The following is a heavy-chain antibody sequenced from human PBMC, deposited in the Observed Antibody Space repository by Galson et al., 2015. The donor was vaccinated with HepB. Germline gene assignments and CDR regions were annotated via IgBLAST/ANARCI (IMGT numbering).Heavy chain of an antibody. Sequence: SVKVSCKASRYTFITYYMHWVRQAPGQGLEWMGIIDPSHASITYAQKFQGRVTMTRDTSTSTVYMELSSLRSEDTAVYFCARDRGDGYNYGSCFDYWGQGTLVTVSS. V-gene: IGHV1-46*01. D-gene: IGHD5-24*01. CDR1: RYTFITYY. J-gene: IGHJ4*02. CDR3: ARDRGDGYNYGSCFDY. CDR2: IDPSHASI.